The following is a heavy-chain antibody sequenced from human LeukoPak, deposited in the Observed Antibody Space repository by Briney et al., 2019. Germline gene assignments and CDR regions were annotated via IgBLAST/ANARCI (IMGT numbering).Heavy chain of an antibody. CDR2: IHHSAST. CDR3: ARGLKDGYNSTPLDN. CDR1: GGSFSAYW. D-gene: IGHD5-24*01. V-gene: IGHV4-34*01. Sequence: PSETLSLTCAVYGGSFSAYWRNWIRQPPGKGLEWIGEIHHSASTNYNPSLKSRVNMSVDTSKNQFSLKLNSVTAADAAFYYCARGLKDGYNSTPLDNWGQGTLVTVSS. J-gene: IGHJ4*02.